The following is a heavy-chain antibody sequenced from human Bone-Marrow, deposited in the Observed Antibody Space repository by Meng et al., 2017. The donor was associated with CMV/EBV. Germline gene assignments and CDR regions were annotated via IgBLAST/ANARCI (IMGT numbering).Heavy chain of an antibody. CDR3: AIVAGYTASG. Sequence: GSLRLSCAASGFTFSRYGMHWVRQAPGKGLEWLAFIRYDGSNEYYADSVKGRFTISRDNSKNSLYLQMNSLRAEDTAGYYCAIVAGYTASGWGQGTLVTVSS. J-gene: IGHJ4*02. CDR2: IRYDGSNE. D-gene: IGHD2-2*02. CDR1: GFTFSRYG. V-gene: IGHV3-30*02.